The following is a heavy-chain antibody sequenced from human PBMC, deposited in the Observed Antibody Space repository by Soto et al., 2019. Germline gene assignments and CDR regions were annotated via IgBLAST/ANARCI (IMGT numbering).Heavy chain of an antibody. D-gene: IGHD6-6*01. V-gene: IGHV4-39*01. CDR2: IYHLGQT. CDR1: GDSMSSSLYF. CDR3: ARNVAAARPLSFFGS. J-gene: IGHJ4*02. Sequence: QLQLQESGPGLVKPSETLSLTCTVSGDSMSSSLYFWGWIRQPPGKGPEWIGNIYHLGQTYYNPSLKSRVSNSVDTSKNQFYLQVSSVTAADTAVYYCARNVAAARPLSFFGSWGQGSLGTVST.